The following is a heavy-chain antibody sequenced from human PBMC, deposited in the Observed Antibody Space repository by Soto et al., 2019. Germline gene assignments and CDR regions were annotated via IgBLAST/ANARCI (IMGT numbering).Heavy chain of an antibody. V-gene: IGHV3-30*18. CDR2: ISYDGSYK. CDR1: GLIFNSYG. J-gene: IGHJ6*02. CDR3: VKGGGGQGGGYWGGMDV. D-gene: IGHD3-22*01. Sequence: QVQVVESGGGVVQPGRSLRLSCAASGLIFNSYGMHWVRQAPGKGLEWVAVISYDGSYKYYADSVKGRFTISRDNPKNTVDPQMNGLSVEETGAYYGVKGGGGQGGGYWGGMDVWGQGTTVIVSS.